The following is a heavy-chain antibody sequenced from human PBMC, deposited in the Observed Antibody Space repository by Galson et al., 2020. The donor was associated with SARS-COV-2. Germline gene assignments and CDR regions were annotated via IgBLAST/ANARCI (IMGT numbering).Heavy chain of an antibody. J-gene: IGHJ4*02. CDR3: ARYQLLFPFGY. CDR2: IHFSGNT. Sequence: ASETLSLTCTVSNYSISSHVYWGWVRQSPGRGLEWIGNIHFSGNTHYNPSLKRRVTISVDTSKNQFSLKLPSVTAADTAVYYCARYQLLFPFGYWGRGALVTVSS. CDR1: NYSISSHVY. V-gene: IGHV4-38-2*02. D-gene: IGHD1-7*01.